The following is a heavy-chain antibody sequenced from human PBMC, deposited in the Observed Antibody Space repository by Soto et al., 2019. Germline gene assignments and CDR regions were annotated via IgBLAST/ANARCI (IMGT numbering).Heavy chain of an antibody. Sequence: LXLSCAASGCTCSSYCVHWVRQAPGKGREWVAVISYDGSNKYYADSVKGRFTISRDNSKNTLYLQMNSLRAEDTAVYYCAKGTIFGVVITWVDYWGQGTLVTVSS. CDR3: AKGTIFGVVITWVDY. J-gene: IGHJ4*02. CDR2: ISYDGSNK. V-gene: IGHV3-30*18. D-gene: IGHD3-3*01. CDR1: GCTCSSYC.